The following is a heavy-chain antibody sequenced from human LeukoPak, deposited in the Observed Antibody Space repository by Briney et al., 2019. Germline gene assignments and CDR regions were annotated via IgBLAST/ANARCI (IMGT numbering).Heavy chain of an antibody. Sequence: GSLRLSCAASGFTFSSYEMNWVRQAPGKGLEWIGEINHSGSTNYNPSLKSRVTISVDTSKNQFSLKLSSVTAADTAVYYCARGRGEGRGISMVRGVRAPPYNWFDPWGHGTLVTVSS. CDR3: ARGRGEGRGISMVRGVRAPPYNWFDP. J-gene: IGHJ5*02. CDR2: INHSGST. D-gene: IGHD3-10*01. CDR1: GFTFSSYE. V-gene: IGHV4-34*01.